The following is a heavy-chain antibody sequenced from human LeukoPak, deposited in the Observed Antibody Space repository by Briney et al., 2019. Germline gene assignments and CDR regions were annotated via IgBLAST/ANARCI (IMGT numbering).Heavy chain of an antibody. D-gene: IGHD6-19*01. CDR3: ATFPPVSSGWYYFDY. V-gene: IGHV3-64*01. CDR1: GFTFSSYA. J-gene: IGHJ4*02. CDR2: ISSNGGST. Sequence: GWALRLSCAASGFTFSSYAMHWVRQAPGKGLEYVSAISSNGGSTYYANSVKGRFTISRDNSKNTLYLQMGSLRAEDMAVYYCATFPPVSSGWYYFDYWGQGTLVTVSS.